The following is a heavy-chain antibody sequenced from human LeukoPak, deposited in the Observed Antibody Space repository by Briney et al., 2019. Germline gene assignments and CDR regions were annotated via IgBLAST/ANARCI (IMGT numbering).Heavy chain of an antibody. Sequence: SGGSLRLSCAASGFTFSSYGMHWVRQAPGKGLEYVAAISRNGGSTYYAGSVKGRFTISRDNSKNTLYLQMSRLRAEDTAVYLCVKDLRSDFMGVLSRYLSYWGQGTLVTVSS. V-gene: IGHV3-64D*09. D-gene: IGHD3-3*01. CDR3: VKDLRSDFMGVLSRYLSY. CDR2: ISRNGGST. J-gene: IGHJ4*02. CDR1: GFTFSSYG.